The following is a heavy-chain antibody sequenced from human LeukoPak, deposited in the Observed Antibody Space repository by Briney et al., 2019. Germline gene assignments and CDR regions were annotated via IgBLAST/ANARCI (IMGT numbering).Heavy chain of an antibody. CDR3: ARVFSRTYYYDSSDPPNDAFDI. V-gene: IGHV6-1*01. CDR1: GDSVSSNSAA. J-gene: IGHJ3*02. CDR2: TYYRSKWYN. D-gene: IGHD3-22*01. Sequence: SQTLSLTCAISGDSVSSNSAAWNWIRQSPSRGLEWLGRTYYRSKWYNDYAVSVKSRITINPDTSKNQFSLQLNSVTPEDTAVYYCARVFSRTYYYDSSDPPNDAFDIWGQGTMVTVSS.